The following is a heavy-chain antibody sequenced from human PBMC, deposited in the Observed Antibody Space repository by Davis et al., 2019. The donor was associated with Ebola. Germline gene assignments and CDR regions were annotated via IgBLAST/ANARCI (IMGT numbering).Heavy chain of an antibody. D-gene: IGHD6-6*01. V-gene: IGHV3-53*01. Sequence: GESLKISCAASGFTVSSNFMSWVRQAPGKGLEWVSVLYSRGTTYYADSVKGRFAVSRDNSKNTLYLQMNSLRAEDTAVYYCARYLTSSSLDAWGPGTTVTVSS. CDR1: GFTVSSNF. CDR2: LYSRGTT. J-gene: IGHJ6*02. CDR3: ARYLTSSSLDA.